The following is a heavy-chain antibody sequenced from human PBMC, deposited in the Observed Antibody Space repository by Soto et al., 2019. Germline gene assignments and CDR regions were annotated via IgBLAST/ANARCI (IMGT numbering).Heavy chain of an antibody. Sequence: EVQLVESGGGLVQPGGSLRLSCAAFEFPFSNFWMTWVRQAPGKGLEWVANIKEDGSEKYYADSVQGRFTISRDSAKNSVFLQMDSLRAEDTALYYCARLRKGGFCDYWGQGSLVTVST. CDR1: EFPFSNFW. V-gene: IGHV3-7*03. J-gene: IGHJ4*02. CDR3: ARLRKGGFCDY. D-gene: IGHD1-26*01. CDR2: IKEDGSEK.